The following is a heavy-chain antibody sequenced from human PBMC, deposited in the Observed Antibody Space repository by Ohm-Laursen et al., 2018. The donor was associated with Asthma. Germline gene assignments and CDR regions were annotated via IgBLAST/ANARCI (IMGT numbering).Heavy chain of an antibody. V-gene: IGHV3-7*05. D-gene: IGHD3-16*01. J-gene: IGHJ4*02. CDR2: IYPGGGEK. CDR3: ATNLPYEAENY. Sequence: SLRLSCAAPGLPFSNFWMSWVRQAPGKGLEWVANIYPGGGEKYYVDSVDGRFTISRDNAKNSLYLQMNSLRAEDTAVYYCATNLPYEAENYWGQGTLVTVSS. CDR1: GLPFSNFW.